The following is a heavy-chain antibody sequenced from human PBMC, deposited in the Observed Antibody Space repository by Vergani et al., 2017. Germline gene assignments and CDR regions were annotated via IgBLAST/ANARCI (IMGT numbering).Heavy chain of an antibody. D-gene: IGHD3-10*01. V-gene: IGHV3-30*18. J-gene: IGHJ6*03. CDR3: AKSGYGSGSYFPIYYYYYMDV. Sequence: QVQLVESGGGVVQPGRSLRLSCAASGFTFSSYGMHWVRQAPGKGLEGVAVISYDGSNKYYADSVKGRFTISRDNSKNTLYLQMNSLRAEDTAVYYCAKSGYGSGSYFPIYYYYYMDVWGKGTTVTVSS. CDR2: ISYDGSNK. CDR1: GFTFSSYG.